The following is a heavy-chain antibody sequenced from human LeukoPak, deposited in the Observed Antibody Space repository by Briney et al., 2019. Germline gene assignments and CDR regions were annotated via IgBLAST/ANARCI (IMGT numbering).Heavy chain of an antibody. D-gene: IGHD3-9*01. Sequence: GESLKISCKGSGYSFTSSWIGWVRQMPGKGLEWMGIIYPGDSDTRYSLSFQGQVTISADKSISTAYLQWSSLKASDTAMYYCAIAYIDYDILTGYGDYWGQGTLVTVSS. CDR2: IYPGDSDT. V-gene: IGHV5-51*01. CDR1: GYSFTSSW. J-gene: IGHJ4*02. CDR3: AIAYIDYDILTGYGDY.